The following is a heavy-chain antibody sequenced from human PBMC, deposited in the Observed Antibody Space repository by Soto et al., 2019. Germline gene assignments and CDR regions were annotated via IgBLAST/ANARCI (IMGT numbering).Heavy chain of an antibody. J-gene: IGHJ6*02. CDR3: ARAGKSSSPYYYYYGMDG. Sequence: SVKVSCKASGGTFSSYAISWVRQAPGQGLEWMGGIIPIFGTANYAQKFQGRVTITADESTSTAYMELSSLRSEDTAVYYCARAGKSSSPYYYYYGMDGWGQGTTVTVSS. CDR1: GGTFSSYA. V-gene: IGHV1-69*13. CDR2: IIPIFGTA. D-gene: IGHD6-13*01.